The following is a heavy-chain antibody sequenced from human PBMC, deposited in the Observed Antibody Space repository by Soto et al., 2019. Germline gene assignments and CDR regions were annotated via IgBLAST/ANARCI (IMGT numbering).Heavy chain of an antibody. CDR2: IIPILGIA. Sequence: QVQLVQSGAEVKKPGSSVKVSCKASGGTFSSYTISWVRQAPGQGLEWMGRIIPILGIANYAQKFQGRVTITADKSTSTADLELSSLRSEDTAVYYCARAASGGGVFWGQGTLVTVSA. J-gene: IGHJ4*02. D-gene: IGHD2-15*01. CDR3: ARAASGGGVF. CDR1: GGTFSSYT. V-gene: IGHV1-69*02.